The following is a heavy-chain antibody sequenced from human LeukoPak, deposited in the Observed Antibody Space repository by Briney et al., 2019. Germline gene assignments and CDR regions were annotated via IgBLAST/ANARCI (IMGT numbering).Heavy chain of an antibody. CDR1: GGSISSGNW. V-gene: IGHV4-4*02. J-gene: IGHJ4*02. CDR2: IYHSGST. D-gene: IGHD6-19*01. Sequence: SGTLSLTCAVSGGSISSGNWWSWVRQPPGKGLEWIGEIYHSGSTNYNPSLKSRVTISVDKSKNQFSLKLSSVTAADTAVYYCARRSGIAVAGAFDYWGQGTLVTVSS. CDR3: ARRSGIAVAGAFDY.